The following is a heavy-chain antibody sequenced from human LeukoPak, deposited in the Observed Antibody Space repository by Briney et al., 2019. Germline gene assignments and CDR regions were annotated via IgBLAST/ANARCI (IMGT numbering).Heavy chain of an antibody. CDR1: GYTLTELS. J-gene: IGHJ4*02. CDR3: ARGVGFGEFDY. Sequence: ASVKVSCKVSGYTLTELSMHWVRQATGQGLEWMGWMNPNSGNTGYAQKFQGRVTMTRNTSISTAYMELSSLRSEDTAVYYCARGVGFGEFDYWGQGTLVTVSS. D-gene: IGHD3-10*01. CDR2: MNPNSGNT. V-gene: IGHV1-8*01.